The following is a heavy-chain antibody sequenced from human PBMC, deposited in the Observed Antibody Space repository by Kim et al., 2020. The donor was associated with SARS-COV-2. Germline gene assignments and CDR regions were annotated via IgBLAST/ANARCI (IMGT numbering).Heavy chain of an antibody. CDR3: TRGLQSDYYYYGMDV. V-gene: IGHV4-38-2*02. J-gene: IGHJ6*02. Sequence: SETLSLTCTVSGYSISSGYYWGWVRQSPGKGLVWIASIYQSGSTYYNPSLRSRVTISVDTSRNQFSLKVRSVTAADTAMYYCTRGLQSDYYYYGMDVWG. CDR1: GYSISSGYY. CDR2: IYQSGST. D-gene: IGHD4-4*01.